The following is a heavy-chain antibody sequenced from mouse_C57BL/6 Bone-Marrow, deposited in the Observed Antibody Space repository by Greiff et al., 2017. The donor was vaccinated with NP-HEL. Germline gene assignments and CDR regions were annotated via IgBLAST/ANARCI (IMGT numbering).Heavy chain of an antibody. D-gene: IGHD2-2*01. CDR2: IDPSDSYT. J-gene: IGHJ4*01. CDR3: ARGKHYDGSFYAMDY. Sequence: QVQLQQSGAELVMPGASVKLSCKASGYTFTSYWMHWVKQRPGQGLEWIGEIDPSDSYTNYNQKFKGKSTLTVDKSSSTAYMQLSSLTSEDSAVYYCARGKHYDGSFYAMDYWGQGTSVTVSS. V-gene: IGHV1-69*01. CDR1: GYTFTSYW.